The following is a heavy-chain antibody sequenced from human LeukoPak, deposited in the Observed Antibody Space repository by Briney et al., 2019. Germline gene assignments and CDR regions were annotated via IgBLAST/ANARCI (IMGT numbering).Heavy chain of an antibody. J-gene: IGHJ6*02. V-gene: IGHV1-69*17. CDR3: ARALITIFGVVPKYYHYGMDV. D-gene: IGHD3-3*01. CDR2: SMPSFGIA. Sequence: SPGKVSCKASGGIFCSYASMWVRQSPGHRLECRGGSMPSFGIAYYAQKFKRRGTISADQSTSTAYMELSSLRSEDTAMYYCARALITIFGVVPKYYHYGMDVWGQGTTVTVSS. CDR1: GGIFCSYA.